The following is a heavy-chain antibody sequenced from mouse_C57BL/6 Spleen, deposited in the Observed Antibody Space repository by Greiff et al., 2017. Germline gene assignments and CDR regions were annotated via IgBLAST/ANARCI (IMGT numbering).Heavy chain of an antibody. Sequence: QVQLQQPGAELVKPGASVKMSCKASGYTFTSYWLTWVKQRPGQGLEGIGDIYPGSGSTNYNEKFQSKATLTADTASSTAYMQLSSLTSEDSAVYYCARARLRQFDYWGQGTTLTFST. V-gene: IGHV1-55*01. CDR2: IYPGSGST. CDR1: GYTFTSYW. D-gene: IGHD2-4*01. J-gene: IGHJ2*01. CDR3: ARARLRQFDY.